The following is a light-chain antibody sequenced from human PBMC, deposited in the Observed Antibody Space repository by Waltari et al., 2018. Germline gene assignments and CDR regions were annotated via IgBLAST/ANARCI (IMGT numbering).Light chain of an antibody. V-gene: IGLV2-23*01. CDR3: CSYAGYSTYV. CDR1: SSAVGGYSL. CDR2: EDR. Sequence: SALTQPASVSGSPGQSITISCTGTSSAVGGYSLVSWYQQHPGKAPKLILYEDRKRPSGVSDRFSGSTSGNTASLTISGLQAEDEADYFCCSYAGYSTYVFGTGTKVTVL. J-gene: IGLJ1*01.